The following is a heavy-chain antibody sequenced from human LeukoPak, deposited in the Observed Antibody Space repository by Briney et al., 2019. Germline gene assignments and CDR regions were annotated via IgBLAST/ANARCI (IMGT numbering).Heavy chain of an antibody. J-gene: IGHJ4*02. CDR1: GFTFSSYT. D-gene: IGHD3-16*01. V-gene: IGHV3-21*01. CDR2: ISSSSSYT. CDR3: ARGRGSYPNYFDF. Sequence: GGSLRLSCAASGFTFSSYTMNWVRQAPGKGLEWVSSISSSSSYTYYADSVKGRFTISRDNAKNSLYLQMNSLRAEDTAVYYCARGRGSYPNYFDFWGQGTLVTVSS.